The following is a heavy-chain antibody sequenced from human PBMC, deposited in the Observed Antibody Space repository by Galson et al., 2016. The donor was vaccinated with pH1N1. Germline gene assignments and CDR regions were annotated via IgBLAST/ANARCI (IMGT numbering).Heavy chain of an antibody. D-gene: IGHD5-12*01. CDR2: ILYDGTNE. J-gene: IGHJ4*02. Sequence: SLRLSCAASGFTFTSYAMHWARQAPGKGLEWVAVILYDGTNEYYADSVKGRFTISRDKTQSKVYLQMNSLRTEDTAVYYCARDSEYSGHEGFHWAQGTLVIVSS. V-gene: IGHV3-30*04. CDR1: GFTFTSYA. CDR3: ARDSEYSGHEGFH.